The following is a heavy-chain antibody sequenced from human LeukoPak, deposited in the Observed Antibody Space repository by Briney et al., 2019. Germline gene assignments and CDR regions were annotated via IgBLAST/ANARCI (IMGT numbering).Heavy chain of an antibody. CDR3: AKVRLGYCSGGSCSRGGTPMDV. J-gene: IGHJ6*03. Sequence: PGGSLRLSCTLSGFTPIHYWMAWVRQAPGKGLEWVANINQDGSETFYVDSVKGRFTISRDNSKNTLYLQMNSLRAEDTAVYYCAKVRLGYCSGGSCSRGGTPMDVWGKGTTVTISS. V-gene: IGHV3-7*01. CDR2: INQDGSET. CDR1: GFTPIHYW. D-gene: IGHD2-15*01.